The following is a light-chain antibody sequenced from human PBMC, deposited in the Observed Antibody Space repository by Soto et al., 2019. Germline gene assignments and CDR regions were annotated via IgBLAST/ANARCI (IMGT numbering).Light chain of an antibody. J-gene: IGKJ4*01. Sequence: EIVLTQSPGTLSLSPGARATLSCRASQSVSNNYLAWYQQKPGQAHRLLIYGASNRATGIPDRFSGGGSGTDFTLTISRLEPEDFAVYYCQQFSSYPLTFGGGTKVDNK. V-gene: IGKV3-20*01. CDR3: QQFSSYPLT. CDR2: GAS. CDR1: QSVSNNY.